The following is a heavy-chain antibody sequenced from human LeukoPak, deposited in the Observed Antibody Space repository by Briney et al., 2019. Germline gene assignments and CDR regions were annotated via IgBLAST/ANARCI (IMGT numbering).Heavy chain of an antibody. Sequence: GGSLRLSCAASGLTFSSYAMNWVRQAPGKGLEWVAFISYDGSNKYYADSVKGRFTISRDNSKSTLYLQMNSLRAEDTAVYYCASQGGLLWFGELLGGMDVWGQGTTVTVSS. CDR3: ASQGGLLWFGELLGGMDV. CDR2: ISYDGSNK. J-gene: IGHJ6*02. CDR1: GLTFSSYA. V-gene: IGHV3-30-3*01. D-gene: IGHD3-10*01.